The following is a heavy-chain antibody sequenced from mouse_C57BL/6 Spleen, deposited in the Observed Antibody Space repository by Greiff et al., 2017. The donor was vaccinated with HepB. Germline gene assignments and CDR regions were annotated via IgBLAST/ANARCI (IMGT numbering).Heavy chain of an antibody. D-gene: IGHD1-1*01. CDR1: GYSFTDYN. J-gene: IGHJ1*03. CDR2: INPNYGTT. CDR3: ARCYYYGSSYEGWYFDV. Sequence: EVQVVESGPELVKPGASVKISCKASGYSFTDYNMNWVKQSNGKSLEWIGVINPNYGTTSYNQKFKGKATLTVDQSSSTAYMQLNSLTSEDSAVYYCARCYYYGSSYEGWYFDVWGTGTTVTVSS. V-gene: IGHV1-39*01.